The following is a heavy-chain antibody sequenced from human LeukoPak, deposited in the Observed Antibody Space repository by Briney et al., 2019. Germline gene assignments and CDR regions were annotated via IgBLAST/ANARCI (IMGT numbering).Heavy chain of an antibody. D-gene: IGHD3-22*01. Sequence: ASVKVSCKASGYTFTGYYMHWVRQAPGQGLEWMGWINPNSGGTNYAQKFQGRVTMTRDTSISTAYMELSRLTSDDTAVFYCARVLRKRGTYYYDSSSYNWFDPWGQGTLVTVSS. CDR2: INPNSGGT. J-gene: IGHJ5*02. CDR1: GYTFTGYY. CDR3: ARVLRKRGTYYYDSSSYNWFDP. V-gene: IGHV1-2*02.